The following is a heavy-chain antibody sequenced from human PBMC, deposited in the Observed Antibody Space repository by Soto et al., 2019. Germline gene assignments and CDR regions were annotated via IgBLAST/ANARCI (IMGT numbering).Heavy chain of an antibody. CDR3: ARLVVVAPVANV. CDR1: GGSVSYNSYY. V-gene: IGHV4-39*01. Sequence: SETLSLTCSVSGGSVSYNSYYWGWIRQPPGKGLEWVGGIFYTGTTYYNPSLKDRLSISVDTSKNSFSLNLTSVTAADTAVYFCARLVVVAPVANVWGQGALVTSPQ. CDR2: IFYTGTT. J-gene: IGHJ4*02. D-gene: IGHD2-21*01.